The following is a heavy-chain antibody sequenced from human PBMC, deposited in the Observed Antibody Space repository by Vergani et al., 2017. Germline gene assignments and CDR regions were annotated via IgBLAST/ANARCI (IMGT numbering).Heavy chain of an antibody. Sequence: QVHLVQSGSELKKPGASVKASCKASGYPFTVYSINWVRQAPGQGLEWMGWISAYNGNTNYAQKLQGRVTMTTDTSTSTAYMELRSLRSDDTAVYYCARDRMTTVTRIFLFDYWGQGTLVTVSS. D-gene: IGHD4-17*01. V-gene: IGHV1-18*01. J-gene: IGHJ4*02. CDR2: ISAYNGNT. CDR1: GYPFTVYS. CDR3: ARDRMTTVTRIFLFDY.